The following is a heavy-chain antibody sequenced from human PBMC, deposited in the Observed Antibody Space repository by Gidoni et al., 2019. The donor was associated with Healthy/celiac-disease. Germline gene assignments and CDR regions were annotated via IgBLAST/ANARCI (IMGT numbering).Heavy chain of an antibody. J-gene: IGHJ4*02. CDR1: GFPFDDYT. D-gene: IGHD4-17*01. CDR2: ISWDGGST. V-gene: IGHV3-43*01. Sequence: EVQLVESGGVVVQPGGSLRLSCAASGFPFDDYTMHWVRQAPGKGLEWVSLISWDGGSTYYADSVKGRFTISRDNSKNSLYLQMNSLRTEDTALYYCARGYDYGDFPFDYWGQGTLVTVSS. CDR3: ARGYDYGDFPFDY.